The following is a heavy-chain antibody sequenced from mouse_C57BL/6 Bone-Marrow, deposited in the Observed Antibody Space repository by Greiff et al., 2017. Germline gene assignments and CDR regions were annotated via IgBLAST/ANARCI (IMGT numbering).Heavy chain of an antibody. CDR1: GYSITSGYY. CDR2: ISYDGSN. D-gene: IGHD1-1*01. V-gene: IGHV3-6*01. Sequence: EVQLQQSGPGLVKPSQSLSLTCSVTGYSITSGYYWNWIRQFPGNKLEWMGYISYDGSNNYNPSLKKRISITRDTSKNQFFLKLNSVTTEDTATYYCARGGSSPFAYWGQGTLVTVSA. CDR3: ARGGSSPFAY. J-gene: IGHJ3*01.